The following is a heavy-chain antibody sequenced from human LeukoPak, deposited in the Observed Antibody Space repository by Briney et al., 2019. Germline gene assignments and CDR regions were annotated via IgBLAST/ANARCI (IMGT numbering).Heavy chain of an antibody. Sequence: SETLSLTCTVSGGSISSHFWSWIRQPPGKGLEWIGYSSYSGGTTYNPSLKSRVTISVDTSKNHFSLKLNSVTATDTAVYYCARDPGYYDTSGYPAYFDYWGQGTLVTVSS. D-gene: IGHD3-22*01. CDR2: SSYSGGT. CDR3: ARDPGYYDTSGYPAYFDY. J-gene: IGHJ4*02. CDR1: GGSISSHF. V-gene: IGHV4-59*11.